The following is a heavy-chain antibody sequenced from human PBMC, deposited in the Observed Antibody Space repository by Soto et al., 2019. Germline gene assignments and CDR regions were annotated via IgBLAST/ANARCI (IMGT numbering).Heavy chain of an antibody. CDR3: ARSDGSGNYHEYLFRF. V-gene: IGHV4-31*03. CDR2: ISYLGDT. Sequence: QVQLQESGPGLVRPSQTLSLTCTVSGASMSSSAHYWSWVRQHPGKGLEWIGYISYLGDTYYNPPLRSRVTISADMSKNQFALELSSVPAADTAVYYCARSDGSGNYHEYLFRFCGQGTLVNVSS. J-gene: IGHJ4*02. CDR1: GASMSSSAHY. D-gene: IGHD3-10*01.